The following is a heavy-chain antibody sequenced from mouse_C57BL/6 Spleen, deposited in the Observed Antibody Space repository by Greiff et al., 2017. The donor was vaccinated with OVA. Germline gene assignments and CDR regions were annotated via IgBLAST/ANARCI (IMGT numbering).Heavy chain of an antibody. Sequence: VHVKQSGPELVKPGASVKMSCKASGYTFTDYNMHWVKQSHGKSLEWIGYINPNNGGTSYNQKFKGKATLTVNKSSSTAYMELRSLTSEDSAVYYCARWDYDPYYYAMDYWGQGTSVTVSS. CDR1: GYTFTDYN. CDR3: ARWDYDPYYYAMDY. CDR2: INPNNGGT. D-gene: IGHD2-4*01. J-gene: IGHJ4*01. V-gene: IGHV1-22*01.